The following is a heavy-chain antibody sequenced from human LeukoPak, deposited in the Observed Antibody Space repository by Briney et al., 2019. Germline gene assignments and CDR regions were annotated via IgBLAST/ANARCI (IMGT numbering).Heavy chain of an antibody. D-gene: IGHD2-2*01. V-gene: IGHV3-73*01. CDR3: TRSLVGVRDYYYYGMDV. Sequence: GGSLRLSCAASGFTFSGSAMHWVRQASGKGLEWVGRIRSKANSYATAYAASVKGRFTISRDDSKNTAYLQMNSLKTEDTAVYYCTRSLVGVRDYYYYGMDVWGQGTTVTVSS. CDR1: GFTFSGSA. J-gene: IGHJ6*02. CDR2: IRSKANSYAT.